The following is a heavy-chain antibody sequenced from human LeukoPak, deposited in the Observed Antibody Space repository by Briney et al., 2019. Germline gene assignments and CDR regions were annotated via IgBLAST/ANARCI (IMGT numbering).Heavy chain of an antibody. CDR2: IVVGSGNT. CDR1: GFTFTSSA. Sequence: SVKVSCKASGFTFTSSAMQWVRQARGQRLEWIGWIVVGSGNTNYAQKFQERVTITRDMSTSTAYMELSSLRAEDTAVYYCAKDPTNDYGDYGAAFDIWGQGTMVTVSS. V-gene: IGHV1-58*02. J-gene: IGHJ3*02. D-gene: IGHD4-17*01. CDR3: AKDPTNDYGDYGAAFDI.